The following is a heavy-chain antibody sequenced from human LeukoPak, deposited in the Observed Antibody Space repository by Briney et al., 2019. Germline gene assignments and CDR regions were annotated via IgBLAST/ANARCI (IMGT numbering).Heavy chain of an antibody. J-gene: IGHJ6*02. Sequence: PSETLSLTCTVSGGSISSYYWSWIRQPPGKGLEWIGYIYYSGSTNYNPSLKSRVTISVDTSKNQFSLKLSSVTAADTAVYYCARGTLGYCSGGSCLGNYYYGMDVWGQGTTVTVSS. V-gene: IGHV4-59*01. CDR3: ARGTLGYCSGGSCLGNYYYGMDV. D-gene: IGHD2-15*01. CDR1: GGSISSYY. CDR2: IYYSGST.